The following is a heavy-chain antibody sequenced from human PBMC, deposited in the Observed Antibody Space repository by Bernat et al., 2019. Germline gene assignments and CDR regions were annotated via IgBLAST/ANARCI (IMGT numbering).Heavy chain of an antibody. CDR2: ISYDGGNR. J-gene: IGHJ4*02. D-gene: IGHD3-16*02. V-gene: IGHV3-30-3*01. Sequence: QVQLVESGGGVVQPGRSLRLSCAASGFTFSTYAIHWVRQAPGKGLEWVAVISYDGGNRYYADSVKGRFIISRDNSKNTLYLQMNSRRAEDTDVYYCAKVGILGYTGFDYWGQGTLVTVSS. CDR1: GFTFSTYA. CDR3: AKVGILGYTGFDY.